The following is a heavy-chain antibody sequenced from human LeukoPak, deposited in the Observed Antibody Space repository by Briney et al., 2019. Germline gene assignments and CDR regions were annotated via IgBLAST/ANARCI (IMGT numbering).Heavy chain of an antibody. V-gene: IGHV3-7*01. Sequence: PGGSLRLSCAASGFTFSSYWMSWVRQAPGKGLEWVANIKQDGSEKYYVDSVKGRFTISRDNAKNSLYLQMNSLRAEDTAVYYCARAQFGVVIPVDCWGQGTLVTVSS. CDR3: ARAQFGVVIPVDC. D-gene: IGHD3-3*01. CDR2: IKQDGSEK. J-gene: IGHJ4*02. CDR1: GFTFSSYW.